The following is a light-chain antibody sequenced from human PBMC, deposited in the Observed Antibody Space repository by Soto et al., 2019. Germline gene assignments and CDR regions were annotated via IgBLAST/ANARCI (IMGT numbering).Light chain of an antibody. J-gene: IGKJ1*01. CDR3: QLYGSSPPWT. V-gene: IGKV3-20*01. Sequence: EIVLTQSPGTLSLSPGERATLSCRASQSVSSSQLAWYQQKPGQAPRLLLYDASTRATGIPHRFSGNVSGTVFTLTLSELEPEDFAVYRCQLYGSSPPWTFGQGPKVEIQ. CDR2: DAS. CDR1: QSVSSSQ.